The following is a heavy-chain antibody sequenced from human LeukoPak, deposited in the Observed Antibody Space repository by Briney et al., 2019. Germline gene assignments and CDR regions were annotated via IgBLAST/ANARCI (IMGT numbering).Heavy chain of an antibody. CDR3: ARDFDGYYYYMDV. Sequence: SETLSFTCTVSGGSINSYWSWIRQPAGKGLEWIGRISGSGTITYNPALQSRLSISIDTSKNQFSLKLSSVTAADTAVYYCARDFDGYYYYMDVWGKGTTVTISS. CDR2: ISGSGTI. CDR1: GGSINSY. V-gene: IGHV4-4*07. J-gene: IGHJ6*03. D-gene: IGHD5-24*01.